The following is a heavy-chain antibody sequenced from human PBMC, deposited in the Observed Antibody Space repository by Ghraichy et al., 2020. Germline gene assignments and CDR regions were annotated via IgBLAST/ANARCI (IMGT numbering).Heavy chain of an antibody. Sequence: SETLSLTCTVSGGSVSSGFYYWSWIRQPPGKRLEWIGSIYNSVSTHYNPSLRSRVTISVDPSKDQFSLRLTSVTASDTAAYYCARNKTGSLSGWFDPWGPGLLVTVSS. CDR1: GGSVSSGFYY. V-gene: IGHV4-39*01. CDR2: IYNSVST. CDR3: ARNKTGSLSGWFDP. J-gene: IGHJ5*02. D-gene: IGHD6-6*01.